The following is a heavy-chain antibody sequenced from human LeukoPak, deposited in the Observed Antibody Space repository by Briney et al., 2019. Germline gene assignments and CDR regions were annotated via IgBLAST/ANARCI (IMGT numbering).Heavy chain of an antibody. CDR1: GGSISSHY. CDR2: IYYSGST. V-gene: IGHV4-59*11. J-gene: IGHJ5*02. D-gene: IGHD6-13*01. CDR3: ARVERVGSSWYVGWFDP. Sequence: SETLSPTCTVSGGSISSHYWSWIRQPPGKGLEWIGYIYYSGSTNYNPSLKSRVTISVDTSKNQFSLKLSSVTAADTAVYYCARVERVGSSWYVGWFDPWGQGTLVTVSS.